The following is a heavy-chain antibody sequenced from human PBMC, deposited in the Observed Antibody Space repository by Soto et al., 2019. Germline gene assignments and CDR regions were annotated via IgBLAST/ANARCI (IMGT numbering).Heavy chain of an antibody. CDR3: VKATTYYYDSSGYPDAFDI. J-gene: IGHJ3*02. D-gene: IGHD3-22*01. Sequence: GGSLRLSCSASGFTFSSYAMHWVRQAPGKGLEYVSAISSNGGSTYYADSVKGRFTISRDNSKNTLYLQMSSLRAGDTAVYYCVKATTYYYDSSGYPDAFDIWGQGTMVTVSS. V-gene: IGHV3-64D*08. CDR2: ISSNGGST. CDR1: GFTFSSYA.